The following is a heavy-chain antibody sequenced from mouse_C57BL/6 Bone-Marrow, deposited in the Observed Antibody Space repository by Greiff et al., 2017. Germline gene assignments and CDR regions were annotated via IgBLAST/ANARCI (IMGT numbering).Heavy chain of an antibody. CDR3: TRMDYAYAMDY. Sequence: VKLQESGAELVRPGASVTLSCKASGYTFTDYEMHWVKQTPVHGLEWIGAIDPETGGTAYNQKFKGKAILTADTSSSTAYMELRSLTSEDAAVYYCTRMDYAYAMDYWGQGTSVTVSS. CDR2: IDPETGGT. J-gene: IGHJ4*01. V-gene: IGHV1-15*01. CDR1: GYTFTDYE. D-gene: IGHD1-1*01.